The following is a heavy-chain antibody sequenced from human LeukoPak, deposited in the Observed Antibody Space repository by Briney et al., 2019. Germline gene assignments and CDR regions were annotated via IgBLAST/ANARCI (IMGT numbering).Heavy chain of an antibody. CDR2: ISYDGSNK. V-gene: IGHV3-30-3*01. CDR3: ARGDYYDSSGPDY. J-gene: IGHJ4*02. D-gene: IGHD3-22*01. Sequence: GGSLRLSCAASGFTFSSYAMHWVRQAPCKGLEWVAVISYDGSNKYYADSVKGRFTISRDNSKNTLYLQMNSLRAEDTAVYYCARGDYYDSSGPDYWGQGTLVTVSS. CDR1: GFTFSSYA.